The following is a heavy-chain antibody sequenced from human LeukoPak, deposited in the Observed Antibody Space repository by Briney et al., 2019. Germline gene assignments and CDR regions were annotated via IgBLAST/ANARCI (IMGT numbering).Heavy chain of an antibody. J-gene: IGHJ4*02. Sequence: GGSLRLSCAASGFTFSDHHMDWVRQAPGKGLEWVGRIRDKARSYTTEYAASVKGRFTISRDESKNSLNLQMNSLKTEDTAVYYCARGPSRVRGAYTGDYWGQGTLVTVSS. CDR1: GFTFSDHH. CDR3: ARGPSRVRGAYTGDY. CDR2: IRDKARSYTT. D-gene: IGHD3-10*01. V-gene: IGHV3-72*01.